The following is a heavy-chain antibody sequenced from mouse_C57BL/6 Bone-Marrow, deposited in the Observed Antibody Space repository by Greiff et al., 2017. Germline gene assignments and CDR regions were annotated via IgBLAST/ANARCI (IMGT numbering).Heavy chain of an antibody. CDR1: GFTFSDYG. D-gene: IGHD1-1*01. CDR2: ISSGSSTI. CDR3: ARGLLRAWFAY. V-gene: IGHV5-17*01. J-gene: IGHJ3*01. Sequence: EVQRVESGGGLVKPGGSLKLSCAASGFTFSDYGMHWVRQAPEKGLEWVAYISSGSSTIYYADTVKGRFTISRDNAKNTLVLQMTSLRSEDTAMYYCARGLLRAWFAYWGQGTLVTVSA.